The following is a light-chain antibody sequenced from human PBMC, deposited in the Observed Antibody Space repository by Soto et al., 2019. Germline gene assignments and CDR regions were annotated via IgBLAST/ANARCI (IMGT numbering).Light chain of an antibody. V-gene: IGLV1-40*01. J-gene: IGLJ2*01. CDR2: GNN. CDR1: SSNIGAGND. CDR3: QSYDSSLSGSV. Sequence: QSVLTQPTSVSVAPGQRVTISCTGSSSNIGAGNDAHWYQQLPGTAPKLLISGNNNRPSAVPARFYGTTSVTSASLAISGLQAEDEAEDYCQSYDSSLSGSVFGGGTKLT.